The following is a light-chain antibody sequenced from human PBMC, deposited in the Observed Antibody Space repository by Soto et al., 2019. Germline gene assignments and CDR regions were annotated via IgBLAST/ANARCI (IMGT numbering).Light chain of an antibody. V-gene: IGKV1-39*01. CDR1: QDLINN. CDR3: QQSYSTPRVT. Sequence: DIQMTQSPSSLSACVGDRVTITCRASQDLINNLGWYQQKPGKAPKLLIYAASSLQSGVPSRFSGSGSGTDFTLTISSLQPEDFATYYCQQSYSTPRVTFGPGTKVDIK. CDR2: AAS. J-gene: IGKJ3*01.